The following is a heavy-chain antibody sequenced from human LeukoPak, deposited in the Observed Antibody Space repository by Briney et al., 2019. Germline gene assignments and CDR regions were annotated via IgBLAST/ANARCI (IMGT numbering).Heavy chain of an antibody. CDR3: ARDGNYYGSGSYLDY. V-gene: IGHV3-30*04. Sequence: GGSLRLSCAASGFSFSSYALHWVRQAPGKGLEWVAVISYDGSNKYCADSVKGRFTFSRDNSKNTLYLQMNSLRAEDTAVYYCARDGNYYGSGSYLDYWGQGTLVTVSS. J-gene: IGHJ4*02. D-gene: IGHD3-10*01. CDR1: GFSFSSYA. CDR2: ISYDGSNK.